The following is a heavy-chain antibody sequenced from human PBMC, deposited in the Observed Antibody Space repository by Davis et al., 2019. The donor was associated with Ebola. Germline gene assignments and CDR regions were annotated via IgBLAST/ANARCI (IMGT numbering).Heavy chain of an antibody. Sequence: MPSETLSLTCTVSGGSISSYYWSWIRQPPGQGLEWIRYIYYSGSTNYNPSLKSRVTISVDTSKNQFSLKLSSVTAADTAVYYCARKGRGYSGYDPVWYFDLWGRGTLVTVSS. J-gene: IGHJ2*01. V-gene: IGHV4-59*08. CDR3: ARKGRGYSGYDPVWYFDL. D-gene: IGHD5-12*01. CDR1: GGSISSYY. CDR2: IYYSGST.